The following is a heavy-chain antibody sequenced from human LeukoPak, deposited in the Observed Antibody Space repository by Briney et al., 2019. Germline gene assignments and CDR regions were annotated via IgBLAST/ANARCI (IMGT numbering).Heavy chain of an antibody. D-gene: IGHD3-16*01. CDR1: GGSISSAGYY. Sequence: SETLSLTCTVSGGSISSAGYYWTWIRQHPGKGLEWIGYINKGGSTYYDPSLKSRVTISIDTSRDQFSLTLTSVTAADTAVYYCARVGGWKYDYWGQGTLVTVSS. V-gene: IGHV4-31*03. CDR3: ARVGGWKYDY. J-gene: IGHJ4*02. CDR2: INKGGST.